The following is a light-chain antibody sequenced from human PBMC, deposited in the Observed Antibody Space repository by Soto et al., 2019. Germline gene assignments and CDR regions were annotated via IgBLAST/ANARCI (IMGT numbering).Light chain of an antibody. CDR3: QQSYSTLIFT. CDR2: AAS. V-gene: IGKV1-39*01. CDR1: QSISSY. J-gene: IGKJ3*01. Sequence: DIQMTQSPSSLSASVGDRVTITCRASQSISSYLNWYQQKPGKAPKLLIYAASSFQSGVPSRFSGSGSGTDFTLTISSLQPEDFATYYCQQSYSTLIFTFGPGTKVDIK.